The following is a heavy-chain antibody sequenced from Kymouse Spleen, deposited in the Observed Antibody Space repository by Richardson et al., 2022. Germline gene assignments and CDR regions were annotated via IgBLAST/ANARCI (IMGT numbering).Heavy chain of an antibody. CDR1: GFTFSSYS. J-gene: IGHJ4*02. CDR3: ARVLRYFDWLLGDY. Sequence: EVQLVESGGGLVQPGGSLRLSCAASGFTFSSYSMNWVRQAPGKGLEWVSYISSSSSTIYYADSVKGRFTISRDNAKNSLYLQMNSLRDEDTAVYYCARVLRYFDWLLGDYWGQGTLVTVSS. V-gene: IGHV3-48*02. D-gene: IGHD3-9*01. CDR2: ISSSSSTI.